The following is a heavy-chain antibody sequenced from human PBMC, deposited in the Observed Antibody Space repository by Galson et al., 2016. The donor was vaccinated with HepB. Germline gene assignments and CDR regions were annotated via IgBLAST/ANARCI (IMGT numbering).Heavy chain of an antibody. J-gene: IGHJ4*02. Sequence: SVKVSCKASGYDFTDYYIHWVRQAPGKGLEWMGWMNPDTGVTKFEEAFRGRITMTRDTTISTAYLELSSLRGDDTALYYCATLYYGDFVLDHWGPGTLVTVSS. CDR1: GYDFTDYY. V-gene: IGHV1-2*02. D-gene: IGHD4-17*01. CDR3: ATLYYGDFVLDH. CDR2: MNPDTGVT.